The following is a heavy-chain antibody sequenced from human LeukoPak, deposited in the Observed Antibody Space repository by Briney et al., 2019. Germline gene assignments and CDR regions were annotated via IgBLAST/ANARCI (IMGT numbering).Heavy chain of an antibody. J-gene: IGHJ6*02. V-gene: IGHV4-34*01. D-gene: IGHD3-22*01. Sequence: SETLSLTCAVHGGSFSAYYWSCIRQPPGKGLEWIGVINHSGSTNYNPSLKSRVTISVDTSKNQFSLKLSSVTAADTAVYYCARGSRGGRGYYDSSGYYPTYYYYGMDVWGQGTTVTVSS. CDR2: INHSGST. CDR1: GGSFSAYY. CDR3: ARGSRGGRGYYDSSGYYPTYYYYGMDV.